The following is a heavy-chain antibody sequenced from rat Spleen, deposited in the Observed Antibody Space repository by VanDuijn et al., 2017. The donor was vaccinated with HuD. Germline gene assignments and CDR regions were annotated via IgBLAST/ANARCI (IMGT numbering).Heavy chain of an antibody. D-gene: IGHD1-9*01. CDR2: ISYGDSSGHSST. CDR1: GFTFSDYG. V-gene: IGHV5-29*01. J-gene: IGHJ2*01. Sequence: EVQLVESGGGLVQPRKSLKLSCAASGFTFSDYGVAWVRQALTKGLEWVATISYGDSSGHSSTYYRDSVKGRFTISRDNAKSTLSLQMDSLRSEDTATYYCARRHYGYTDYFDYWGQGVMVTVSS. CDR3: ARRHYGYTDYFDY.